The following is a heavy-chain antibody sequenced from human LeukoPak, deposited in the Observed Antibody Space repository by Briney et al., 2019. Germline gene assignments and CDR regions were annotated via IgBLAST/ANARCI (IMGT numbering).Heavy chain of an antibody. CDR1: GGSISNYY. V-gene: IGHV4-59*01. D-gene: IGHD2-15*01. J-gene: IGHJ4*02. CDR2: IYYSGST. CDR3: ARVSRCSGGSCYYSDY. Sequence: SETLSLTCTVPGGSISNYYWSWIRQPPGKGLEWIGYIYYSGSTNYNPSLKSRVTISVDTSKNQFSLKLSSVTAADTAVYYCARVSRCSGGSCYYSDYWGQGTLVTVSS.